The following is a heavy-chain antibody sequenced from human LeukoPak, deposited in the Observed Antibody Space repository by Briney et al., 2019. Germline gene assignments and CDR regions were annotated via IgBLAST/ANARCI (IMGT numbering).Heavy chain of an antibody. V-gene: IGHV4-59*01. CDR3: ASIAARPQKNWFDP. CDR2: IYYSGST. CDR1: GGSISSYY. Sequence: SETLSLTCTVSGGSISSYYWSWIRQPPGKGLEWIGYIYYSGSTNYNPSLKSRVTISVDTSKNQFSLKLSSVTAADTAVYYCASIAARPQKNWFDPWGQGTLVTASS. D-gene: IGHD6-6*01. J-gene: IGHJ5*02.